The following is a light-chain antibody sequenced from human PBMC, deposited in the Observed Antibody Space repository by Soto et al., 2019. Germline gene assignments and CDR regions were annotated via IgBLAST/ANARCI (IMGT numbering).Light chain of an antibody. Sequence: QSALTQPASVSGSPGQSITISCTGTSSDFGNYNLVSWYQQHPGKVPKLILFEVNKRPSGVSGRFSGSKSGNTASLTISGLQAEDEADYYCSSYTSSSTLVLGGGTKVTVL. V-gene: IGLV2-14*02. CDR1: SSDFGNYNL. CDR2: EVN. CDR3: SSYTSSSTLV. J-gene: IGLJ2*01.